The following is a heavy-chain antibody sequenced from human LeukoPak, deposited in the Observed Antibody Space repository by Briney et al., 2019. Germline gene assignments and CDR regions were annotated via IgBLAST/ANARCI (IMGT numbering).Heavy chain of an antibody. Sequence: GESLKISCAASGFTFSTYWMHWVRQAPGKGLVWVSRINSDGSDASYADSVKGRFTISRDNAKNTLYLQMNSLRAEDTAVYYCAREFYLHSDNYDSGNWGQGTLVTVSS. J-gene: IGHJ4*02. CDR3: AREFYLHSDNYDSGN. CDR1: GFTFSTYW. V-gene: IGHV3-74*01. CDR2: INSDGSDA. D-gene: IGHD3-16*01.